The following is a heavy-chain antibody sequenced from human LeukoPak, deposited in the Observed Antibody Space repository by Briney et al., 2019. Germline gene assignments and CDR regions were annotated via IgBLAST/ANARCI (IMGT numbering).Heavy chain of an antibody. CDR1: GFTFSSYS. CDR3: AREGEQWLAYYFDY. Sequence: PGGSLRLSCAASGFTFSSYSMNWVRQAPGKGLEWVSYIGSSSSTIYYADSVKGRFTISRDNTKNSLYLQMNSLRAEDTAVYYCAREGEQWLAYYFDYWGQGTLVTVSS. V-gene: IGHV3-48*04. J-gene: IGHJ4*02. D-gene: IGHD6-19*01. CDR2: IGSSSSTI.